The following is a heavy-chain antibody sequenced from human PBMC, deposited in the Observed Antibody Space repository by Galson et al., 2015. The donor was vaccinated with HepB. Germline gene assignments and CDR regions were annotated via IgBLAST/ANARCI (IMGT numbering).Heavy chain of an antibody. CDR3: ARPRNQLPQYYYSGMDV. D-gene: IGHD2-2*01. CDR2: IIPVFGTA. J-gene: IGHJ6*02. V-gene: IGHV1-69*13. Sequence: SVKVSCKASGVTFSSYAISWVRQAPGQGLEWMGGIIPVFGTAYYAQKFQGRVTITADESTSTAYMELSSLRSEDTAVYYCARPRNQLPQYYYSGMDVWGQGTTVTVSS. CDR1: GVTFSSYA.